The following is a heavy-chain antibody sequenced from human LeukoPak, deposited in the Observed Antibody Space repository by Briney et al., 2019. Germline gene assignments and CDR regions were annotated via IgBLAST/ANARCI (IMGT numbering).Heavy chain of an antibody. CDR3: ARTKPQQFDIMS. CDR1: GFTFSSYD. Sequence: PGGTLRLSCAASGFTFSSYDMNWVREAPGKGVECVSGISCSGGSTYSVDSVKGRFTVSRDNSKNTLYLQMNSLRAEDTAVYYCARTKPQQFDIMSWGQGTLVTVSS. V-gene: IGHV3-23*01. D-gene: IGHD3-16*01. J-gene: IGHJ4*02. CDR2: ISCSGGST.